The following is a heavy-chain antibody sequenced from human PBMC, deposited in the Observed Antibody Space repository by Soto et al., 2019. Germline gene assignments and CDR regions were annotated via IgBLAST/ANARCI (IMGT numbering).Heavy chain of an antibody. CDR1: GYSFTSYW. D-gene: IGHD3-10*01. CDR3: ASPAMVRGALNYGMDV. Sequence: GESLKISCKGSGYSFTSYWISWVSQMPGKGLEWMGRIDPSDSYTNYSPSFQGHVTISADKSISTAYLQWSSLKASDTAMYYCASPAMVRGALNYGMDVWGQGTTVTSP. J-gene: IGHJ6*02. CDR2: IDPSDSYT. V-gene: IGHV5-10-1*01.